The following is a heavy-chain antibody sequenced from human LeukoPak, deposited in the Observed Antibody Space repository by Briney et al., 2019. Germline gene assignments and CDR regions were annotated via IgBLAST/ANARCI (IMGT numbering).Heavy chain of an antibody. CDR3: ARDAQYSSSTAYFDY. Sequence: SVKVSCKASGGTFSSYAISWVRQAPGQGLEWMGRIIPIFGTANYAQRFQGRVTITTDESTSTAYMELSSLRSEDTAVYYCARDAQYSSSTAYFDYWGQGTLVTVSS. V-gene: IGHV1-69*05. J-gene: IGHJ4*02. D-gene: IGHD6-6*01. CDR2: IIPIFGTA. CDR1: GGTFSSYA.